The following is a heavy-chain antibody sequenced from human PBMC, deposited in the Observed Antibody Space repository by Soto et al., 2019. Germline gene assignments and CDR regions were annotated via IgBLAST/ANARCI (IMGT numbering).Heavy chain of an antibody. Sequence: EVQLVESGGGLVQPGGSLRLSCAASGFTFSSYSMNWVRQAPGKGLEWVSSISSSSSYIYYADSVKGRFTISRDNAKNSLYLQMNSLRAEDTAVYYCARGYHYYDSSGYDKWDAFDIWGQGTMVTVSS. CDR2: ISSSSSYI. J-gene: IGHJ3*02. V-gene: IGHV3-21*01. CDR3: ARGYHYYDSSGYDKWDAFDI. D-gene: IGHD3-22*01. CDR1: GFTFSSYS.